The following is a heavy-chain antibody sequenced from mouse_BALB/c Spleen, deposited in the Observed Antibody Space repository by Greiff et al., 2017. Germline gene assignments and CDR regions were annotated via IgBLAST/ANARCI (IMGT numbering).Heavy chain of an antibody. J-gene: IGHJ2*01. D-gene: IGHD1-1*01. CDR2: ISSGGSYT. Sequence: EVMLVESGGGLVKPGGSLKLSCAASGFTFSSYAMSWVRQTPEKRLEWVATISSGGSYTYYPDSVKGRFTISRDNAKNTLYLQMSSLRSEDTAMYYCARTTTVVAKDYWGQGTTLTVSS. CDR3: ARTTTVVAKDY. CDR1: GFTFSSYA. V-gene: IGHV5-9-1*01.